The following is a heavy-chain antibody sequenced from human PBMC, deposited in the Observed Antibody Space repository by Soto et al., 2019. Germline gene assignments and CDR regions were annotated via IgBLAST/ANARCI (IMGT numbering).Heavy chain of an antibody. Sequence: GGSLRLSCAASGFTFSNYDMSWVRQAPGKGLAWVSVISDSGSGTYYADSVKGRFTISRDNSKNTLYLQMSRLRTEDTAVYYCAHPRGYGVFDAVDIWGQGTMVTVSS. D-gene: IGHD4-17*01. CDR3: AHPRGYGVFDAVDI. CDR1: GFTFSNYD. J-gene: IGHJ3*02. V-gene: IGHV3-23*01. CDR2: ISDSGSGT.